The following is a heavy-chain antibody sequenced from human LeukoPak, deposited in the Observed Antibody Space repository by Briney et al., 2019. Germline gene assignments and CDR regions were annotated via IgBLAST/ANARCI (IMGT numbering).Heavy chain of an antibody. D-gene: IGHD1-26*01. CDR1: GYTFTSYD. V-gene: IGHV1-8*01. CDR2: INPNSGNT. Sequence: ASVKVSCKASGYTFTSYDFNWVRQATGQGLEWMGWINPNSGNTGYAQKFQGRVTLTRNTSITTAYMELTSLRSEDTAVYYCARGKVGATINWLDPWGQGTLVTVSS. CDR3: ARGKVGATINWLDP. J-gene: IGHJ5*02.